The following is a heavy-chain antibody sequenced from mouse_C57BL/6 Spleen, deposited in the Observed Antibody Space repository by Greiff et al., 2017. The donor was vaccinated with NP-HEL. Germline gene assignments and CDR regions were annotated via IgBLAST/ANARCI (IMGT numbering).Heavy chain of an antibody. Sequence: QVQLQQSGAELVRPGASVKLSCKASGYTFTDYYINWVKQRPGQGLEWIARFYPGSGNTYYNEKFKGKATLTAEKSSSTAYMQLSSLTSEDSAVYFCARGSDGYYGYWGQGTTLTVSS. D-gene: IGHD2-3*01. V-gene: IGHV1-76*01. CDR3: ARGSDGYYGY. J-gene: IGHJ2*01. CDR2: FYPGSGNT. CDR1: GYTFTDYY.